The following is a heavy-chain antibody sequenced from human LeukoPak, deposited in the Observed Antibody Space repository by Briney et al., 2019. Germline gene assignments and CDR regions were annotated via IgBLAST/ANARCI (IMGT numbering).Heavy chain of an antibody. Sequence: SETLSLTCNVSGGSLSSGGYYWSWIRQHPGKGLEWIGYISYSGSTNYNPSLKSRFTISVDTSKNQFSLEMSSVTAADTAVYYCARGDLAYCSGGSCPGWFDPWGQGTLVTVSS. J-gene: IGHJ5*02. V-gene: IGHV4-31*03. CDR2: ISYSGST. CDR1: GGSLSSGGYY. D-gene: IGHD2-15*01. CDR3: ARGDLAYCSGGSCPGWFDP.